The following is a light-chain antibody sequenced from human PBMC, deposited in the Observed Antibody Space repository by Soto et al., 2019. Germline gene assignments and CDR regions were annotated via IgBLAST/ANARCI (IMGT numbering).Light chain of an antibody. CDR1: SSDVGAYNY. Sequence: QSVLTQPASVSGSPGQSITISCTGTSSDVGAYNYVSWYQQHPGKAPKLMIYEVCNRPSGVSNRFSGSKSGNTASLTISGLQAEDEADYYCSSYASSSTYVFGTGTKLTVL. CDR3: SSYASSSTYV. J-gene: IGLJ1*01. V-gene: IGLV2-14*01. CDR2: EVC.